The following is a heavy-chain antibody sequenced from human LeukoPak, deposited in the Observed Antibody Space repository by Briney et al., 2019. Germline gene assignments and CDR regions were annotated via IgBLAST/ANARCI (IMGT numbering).Heavy chain of an antibody. V-gene: IGHV3-21*01. D-gene: IGHD3-22*01. CDR2: ISSNSNYK. CDR3: VRDSDRSGYYPYFDY. J-gene: IGHJ4*02. Sequence: GGSLRLSCAASGFTFSIHSINWVRQAPGKGLEWVSSISSNSNYKYYADSVKGRFTVSRDNAKNLVYLQTNSLRADDTAVYYCVRDSDRSGYYPYFDYWGQGALVTVSS. CDR1: GFTFSIHS.